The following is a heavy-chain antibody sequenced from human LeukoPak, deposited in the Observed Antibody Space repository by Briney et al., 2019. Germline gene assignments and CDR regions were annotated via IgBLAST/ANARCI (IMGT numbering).Heavy chain of an antibody. J-gene: IGHJ4*02. CDR3: ASIKVAVAGSEA. CDR2: IYSGGST. CDR1: GFTVSSNY. Sequence: GGSLRLSCAASGFTVSSNYMSWVRQAPGKGLEWVSVIYSGGSTYYADSVKGRFTISRDNSKNTLYLQMNSLRAEDTAVYYCASIKVAVAGSEAWGQGTLVTVSS. V-gene: IGHV3-53*01. D-gene: IGHD6-19*01.